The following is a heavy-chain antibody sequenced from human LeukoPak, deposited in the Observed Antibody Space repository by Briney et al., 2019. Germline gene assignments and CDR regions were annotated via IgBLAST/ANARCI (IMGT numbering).Heavy chain of an antibody. Sequence: PGRSLRLSCAASGFTFSRSGMHWVRQAPGKGLEWVAVISYDGSNQYYADSVKGRFTISRDNSKNTLYLQMNSLRAEDTAVYYCASGWLIDEGDYWGQGTLVTVSS. CDR1: GFTFSRSG. V-gene: IGHV3-30*03. D-gene: IGHD5-24*01. J-gene: IGHJ4*02. CDR2: ISYDGSNQ. CDR3: ASGWLIDEGDY.